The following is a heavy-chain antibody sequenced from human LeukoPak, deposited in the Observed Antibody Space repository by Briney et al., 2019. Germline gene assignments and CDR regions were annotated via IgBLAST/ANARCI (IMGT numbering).Heavy chain of an antibody. Sequence: EGSLRLSCAASGFTFSTYWMHWVRQAPGKGLVWVSLIKTDGSSTTYADSVKGRFTVSRDNAKNTLYLQMNSLRDEDTAVYYCARGYYTIGDYWGQGTLVTVSS. D-gene: IGHD3-3*01. V-gene: IGHV3-74*01. CDR2: IKTDGSST. J-gene: IGHJ4*02. CDR1: GFTFSTYW. CDR3: ARGYYTIGDY.